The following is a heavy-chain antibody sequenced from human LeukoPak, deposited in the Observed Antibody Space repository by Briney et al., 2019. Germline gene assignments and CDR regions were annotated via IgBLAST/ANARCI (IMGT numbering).Heavy chain of an antibody. CDR1: GFIFTNAW. CDR3: ATLNTFHLDY. D-gene: IGHD3-16*01. CDR2: IKSKSDGGAT. V-gene: IGHV3-15*01. J-gene: IGHJ4*02. Sequence: PGGSLRLSCAASGFIFTNAWMTWVRQAPGKGGEWVGRIKSKSDGGATEYAAPVKGRFSILRDDSKTTLYLQMNSLTTEDTAVYYCATLNTFHLDYWGPGTLVTVSS.